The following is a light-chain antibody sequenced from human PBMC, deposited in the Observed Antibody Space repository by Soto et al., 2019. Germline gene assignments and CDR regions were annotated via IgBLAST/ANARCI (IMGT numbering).Light chain of an antibody. CDR3: QQYNNWPTIT. J-gene: IGKJ5*01. Sequence: EIVMTQSPAALSVSPGERATVSCRASQSVRSNLAWYQQKPGQAPRLVIYGASTRATGIPARFSGSGSGTEFTLTISSLQSEDFAVYYCQQYNNWPTITFGQGTRLEIK. CDR2: GAS. CDR1: QSVRSN. V-gene: IGKV3-15*01.